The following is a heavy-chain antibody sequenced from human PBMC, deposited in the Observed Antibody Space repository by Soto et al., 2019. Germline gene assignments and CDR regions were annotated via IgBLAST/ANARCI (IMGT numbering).Heavy chain of an antibody. CDR2: IFYSGST. CDR3: ARVSTVTKLDE. CDR1: GASIGSSY. Sequence: PSETLSLTCTVSGASIGSSYWSWIRQPPGKGLEWRGYIFYSGSTSYSPSLNSRVSVTVDTSKNQLSLNLSSVTAAATAVYYCARVSTVTKLDEWGDGMLVTVTS. D-gene: IGHD4-17*01. V-gene: IGHV4-59*01. J-gene: IGHJ4*03.